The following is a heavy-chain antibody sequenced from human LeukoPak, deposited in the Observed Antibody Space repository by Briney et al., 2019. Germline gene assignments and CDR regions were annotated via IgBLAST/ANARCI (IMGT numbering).Heavy chain of an antibody. V-gene: IGHV3-9*01. CDR1: GFTFDDYT. J-gene: IGHJ4*02. Sequence: PGRSLRLSCAASGFTFDDYTMHWVRQAPGKGLKWVSGISWNSGSIGYADSVKGRFTISRDNAKNSLYLQMNSLRAEDTAVYYCARAPDYGDYDFTTDYWGQGTLVTVSS. CDR2: ISWNSGSI. CDR3: ARAPDYGDYDFTTDY. D-gene: IGHD4-17*01.